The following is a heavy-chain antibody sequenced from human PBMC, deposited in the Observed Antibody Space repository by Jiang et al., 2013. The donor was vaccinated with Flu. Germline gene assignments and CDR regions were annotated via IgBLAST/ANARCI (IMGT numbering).Heavy chain of an antibody. CDR2: SITVGAP. CDR3: ARRALYSSLSFDY. CDR1: GGSISSYY. J-gene: IGHJ4*02. Sequence: PGLVKPSETLSLTCTVSGGSISSYYWSWIRHAPRGRDWSGLGISITVGAPTTTPPSRVESPYQYDTSKNQFSLKLSSVTAADTAVYYCARRALYSSLSFDYWGQGTLVTVSS. V-gene: IGHV4-59*08. D-gene: IGHD6-19*01.